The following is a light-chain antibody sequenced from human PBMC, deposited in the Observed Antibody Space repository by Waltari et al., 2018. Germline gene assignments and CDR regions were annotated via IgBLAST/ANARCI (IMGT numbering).Light chain of an antibody. V-gene: IGKV3-20*01. CDR1: QSVTSSY. CDR3: QQYGSSPLT. Sequence: EIVLTQSPRTLSLSPGERATLSCRASQSVTSSYLAWYQQKPGQAPRFLIYGASSRATGIPDRFSGSGSGTDFTLTISRLEPEDFAVYYCQQYGSSPLTFGGGTKVEIK. J-gene: IGKJ4*01. CDR2: GAS.